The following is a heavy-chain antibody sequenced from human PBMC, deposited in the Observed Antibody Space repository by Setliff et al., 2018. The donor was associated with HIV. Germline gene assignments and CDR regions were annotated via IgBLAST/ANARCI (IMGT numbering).Heavy chain of an antibody. J-gene: IGHJ4*02. D-gene: IGHD3-10*01. V-gene: IGHV4-59*01. Sequence: SETLSLTCTVSGASISSYYWSWIRQSPGKGLEWIGYISYPGSTNYNPSLKSRVTISVDTSKNQFSLNLSSVTAADTAVYYCARDGSGKHDHWGQGTLVTVSS. CDR2: ISYPGST. CDR3: ARDGSGKHDH. CDR1: GASISSYY.